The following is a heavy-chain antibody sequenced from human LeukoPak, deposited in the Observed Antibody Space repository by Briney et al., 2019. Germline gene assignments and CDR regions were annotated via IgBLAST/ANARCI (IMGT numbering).Heavy chain of an antibody. Sequence: ASVKVSCKASGYTFTSYSMNWVRQAPGQGLEWLGWISAYNGNTNYAQNLQGRFTMTTDTSTSTAYMELRSLRSDDTAFYYCARRTYSSSSSLFDYWGQGTLVTVSS. CDR1: GYTFTSYS. CDR2: ISAYNGNT. D-gene: IGHD6-6*01. CDR3: ARRTYSSSSSLFDY. J-gene: IGHJ4*02. V-gene: IGHV1-18*01.